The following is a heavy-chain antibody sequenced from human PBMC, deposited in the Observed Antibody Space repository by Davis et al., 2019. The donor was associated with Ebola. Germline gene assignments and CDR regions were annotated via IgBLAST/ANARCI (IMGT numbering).Heavy chain of an antibody. CDR1: GYSFTSYW. Sequence: GESLKISCKGSGYSFTSYWIGWVRQMPGKGLEWMGIIYPGDSDTRYSPSFQGQVTISADKSISTAYLQWSSLKGSDTAMYYCARHWRYCSSTSCYKGWYYYMDVWGKGTTVTVSS. D-gene: IGHD2-2*02. CDR2: IYPGDSDT. CDR3: ARHWRYCSSTSCYKGWYYYMDV. V-gene: IGHV5-51*01. J-gene: IGHJ6*03.